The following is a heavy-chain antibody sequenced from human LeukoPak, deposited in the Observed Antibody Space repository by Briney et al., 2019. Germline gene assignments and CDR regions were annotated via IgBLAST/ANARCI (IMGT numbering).Heavy chain of an antibody. V-gene: IGHV3-48*04. J-gene: IGHJ4*02. Sequence: GGSLRLSCAASGFIFSSYSMSWVRQAPGKGLEWISFISNSGATIFYADSVKGRFTISRDNTHNLLYLQMNSLRAEDTAVYYCASFEEDSDYFDFWGQGTLVAVSS. D-gene: IGHD3-9*01. CDR1: GFIFSSYS. CDR3: ASFEEDSDYFDF. CDR2: ISNSGATI.